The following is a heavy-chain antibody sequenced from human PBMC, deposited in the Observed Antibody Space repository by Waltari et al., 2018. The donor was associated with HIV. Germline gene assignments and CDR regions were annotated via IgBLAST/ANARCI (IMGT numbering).Heavy chain of an antibody. CDR1: GFTLSRHG. Sequence: QVQLVQSGGGVVQSGRYLRHSCDASGFTLSRHGIHWVRQSPVKGLEWVAVIWSDGKNRFYADSVKGRFILSRDASNNPVSLQMNGLRVEDTAIYYCARDRDYSSSLCWDYWGPGTLVTVSS. CDR2: IWSDGKNR. D-gene: IGHD2-2*01. V-gene: IGHV3-33*01. CDR3: ARDRDYSSSLCWDY. J-gene: IGHJ4*02.